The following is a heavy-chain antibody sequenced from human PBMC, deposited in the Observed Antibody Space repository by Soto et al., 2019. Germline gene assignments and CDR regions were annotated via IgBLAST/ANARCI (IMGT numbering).Heavy chain of an antibody. Sequence: EVQLLESGGGLVQPGGSLRLSCVASGFTFSTYAMSWVRQAPREGLKWVPTISGSGGTTYYADSVKGRFTISRDNSKNTLYLQVNSLRAEDSAKYYCARYCSPTSCTIRYGMDVWGQGTTVTVSS. CDR3: ARYCSPTSCTIRYGMDV. J-gene: IGHJ6*02. D-gene: IGHD2-15*01. CDR2: ISGSGGTT. CDR1: GFTFSTYA. V-gene: IGHV3-23*01.